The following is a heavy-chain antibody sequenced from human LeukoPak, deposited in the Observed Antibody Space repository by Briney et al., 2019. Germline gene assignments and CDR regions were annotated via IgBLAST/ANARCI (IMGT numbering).Heavy chain of an antibody. D-gene: IGHD2-15*01. J-gene: IGHJ4*02. CDR1: RFTSSSYS. CDR3: ARCAGSCYYDY. CDR2: ISSSSSYI. Sequence: PRGSLRLSCAASRFTSSSYSMNSVRQAPGKGLEWVSSISSSSSYIYYADSVKGRFTIARDNAKNSLYLQMDSLRAEDTAVYYCARCAGSCYYDYWGQGTLVTVSS. V-gene: IGHV3-21*01.